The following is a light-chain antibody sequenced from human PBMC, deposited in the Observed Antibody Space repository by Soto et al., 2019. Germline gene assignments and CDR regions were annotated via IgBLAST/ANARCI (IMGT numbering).Light chain of an antibody. CDR2: DVS. Sequence: QSVLTQPRSVSGSPGLSVTISCTGTSSDVGAYNYVSWYQQHPGKAPKLMLYDVSKRPSGVPDRFSASTSGNTSSLTISGVQAEDEADKYCFSYAGSHIHYVFGTGTKVTVL. V-gene: IGLV2-11*01. CDR3: FSYAGSHIHYV. J-gene: IGLJ1*01. CDR1: SSDVGAYNY.